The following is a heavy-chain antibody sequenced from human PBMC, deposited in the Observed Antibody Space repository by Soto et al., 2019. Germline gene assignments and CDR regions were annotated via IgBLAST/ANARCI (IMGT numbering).Heavy chain of an antibody. CDR3: ARDRRYGDFDY. D-gene: IGHD4-17*01. J-gene: IGHJ4*02. V-gene: IGHV4-59*01. CDR1: GDSISSYY. CDR2: IYYSGST. Sequence: SETLSLTCTVSGDSISSYYWSWIRQPPGKGLEWIGYIYYSGSTNYNPSLKSRVTISVDTSKNQFSLKLSSVTAADTAVYYCARDRRYGDFDYWGQGTLVTVSS.